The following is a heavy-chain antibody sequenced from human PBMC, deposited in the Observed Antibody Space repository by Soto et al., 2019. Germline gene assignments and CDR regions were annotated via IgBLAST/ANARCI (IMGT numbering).Heavy chain of an antibody. J-gene: IGHJ3*02. CDR3: AKVRTGRLNGLDAFDI. Sequence: PGGSLRLSCAASGFTFSSYSMNWVRQAPGKGLEWVSYISSSSSSTYYADSVKGRFTISRDNSKNTLYLQMNSLRAEDTAVYYCAKVRTGRLNGLDAFDIWGQGTMVTVSS. CDR2: ISSSSSST. V-gene: IGHV3-23*01. D-gene: IGHD3-9*01. CDR1: GFTFSSYS.